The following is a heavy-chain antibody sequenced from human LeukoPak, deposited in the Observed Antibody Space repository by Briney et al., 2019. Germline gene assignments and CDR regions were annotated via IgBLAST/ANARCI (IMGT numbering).Heavy chain of an antibody. D-gene: IGHD3-10*01. Sequence: GEFLKISCKGSGYSFTNYWIGWVRQMPGKGLEWMGIIYPGDSDTRYSPSFQGQVTISADKSISTAYLQWSSLKASDTAMYYCATRYYYDSGSYSSFDYWGQGTLVTVSS. CDR1: GYSFTNYW. CDR3: ATRYYYDSGSYSSFDY. V-gene: IGHV5-51*01. CDR2: IYPGDSDT. J-gene: IGHJ4*02.